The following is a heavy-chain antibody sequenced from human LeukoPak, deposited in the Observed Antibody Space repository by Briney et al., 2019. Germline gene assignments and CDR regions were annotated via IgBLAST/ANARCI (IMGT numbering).Heavy chain of an antibody. D-gene: IGHD6-13*01. CDR3: ARDQGPAAGDY. CDR1: GGTLSSYA. Sequence: ASVKVSCKASGGTLSSYAISWVRQAPGQGLEWMGGIIPIFGTANYAQKFQGRVTITADESTSTAYMELRSLRSDDTAVYYCARDQGPAAGDYWGQGTLVTVSS. V-gene: IGHV1-69*13. CDR2: IIPIFGTA. J-gene: IGHJ4*02.